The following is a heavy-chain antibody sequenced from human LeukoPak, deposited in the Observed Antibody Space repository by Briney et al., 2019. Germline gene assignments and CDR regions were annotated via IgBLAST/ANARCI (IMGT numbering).Heavy chain of an antibody. CDR1: GFTFSNFW. CDR2: INSDGSST. J-gene: IGHJ6*03. CDR3: ARVGGVVPTYYYSYMDV. Sequence: GGSLRLSCAASGFTFSNFWMHWVRQAPGKGLLWVSGINSDGSSTRYADSVKGRFTISRDNAKNTLYLQMNSLRAEDTAVYYCARVGGVVPTYYYSYMDVWGKGTTVTVSS. V-gene: IGHV3-74*01. D-gene: IGHD3-3*01.